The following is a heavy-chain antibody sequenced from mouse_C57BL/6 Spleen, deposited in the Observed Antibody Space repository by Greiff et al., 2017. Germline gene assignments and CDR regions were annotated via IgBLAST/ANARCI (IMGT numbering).Heavy chain of an antibody. V-gene: IGHV1-82*01. CDR1: GYAFSSSW. CDR3: SRPAGTWYFDV. J-gene: IGHJ1*03. Sequence: QVQLQQSGPELVKPGASVKLSCKASGYAFSSSWMNWVKQRPGKGLEWIGRIYPGDGDTNYTGKFKGKATLTADKSSSTAYMQLSSLTSEDSAVYFCSRPAGTWYFDVWGTGTTVTVSS. CDR2: IYPGDGDT. D-gene: IGHD4-1*01.